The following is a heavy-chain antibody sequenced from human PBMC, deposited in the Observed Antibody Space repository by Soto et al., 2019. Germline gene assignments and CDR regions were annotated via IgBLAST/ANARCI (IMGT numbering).Heavy chain of an antibody. CDR1: GYTFTSYY. V-gene: IGHV1-46*01. D-gene: IGHD3-10*01. CDR2: INPSGGST. J-gene: IGHJ4*02. CDR3: AKSKALLWFGELLPSFDY. Sequence: ASVKVSCKASGYTFTSYYMHWVRQAPGQGLEWMGIINPSGGSTSYAQKFQGRVTMTRDTSTSTAYMELRSLRSDDTAVYYCAKSKALLWFGELLPSFDYWGQGTLVTVSS.